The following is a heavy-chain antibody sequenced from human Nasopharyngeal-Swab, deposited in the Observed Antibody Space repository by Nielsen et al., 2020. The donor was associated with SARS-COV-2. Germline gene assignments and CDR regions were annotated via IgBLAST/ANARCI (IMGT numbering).Heavy chain of an antibody. D-gene: IGHD6-13*01. Sequence: GESLKISCAASGFTFSSYSMNWVRQAPGKGLEWVGFIRSKAYGGTTEYAASVKGRFTISRDDSKSIAYLQMNSLKTEDTAVYYCTRDPGSSWSDYFDYWGQGTLVTVSS. V-gene: IGHV3-49*04. CDR2: IRSKAYGGTT. CDR1: GFTFSSYS. J-gene: IGHJ4*02. CDR3: TRDPGSSWSDYFDY.